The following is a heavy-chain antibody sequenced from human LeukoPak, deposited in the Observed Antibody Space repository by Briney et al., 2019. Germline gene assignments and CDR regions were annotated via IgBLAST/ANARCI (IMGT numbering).Heavy chain of an antibody. Sequence: SETLSLTCSVSGGSISNSSYYWGWIRQPPGKGLEWIGSIYYSVRTYYNPSLKSRVTISVDTSKNQFSLRLSSVTAADTAVYYCARHQEAMVRGVLYYMDVWGKGTTVTISS. CDR3: ARHQEAMVRGVLYYMDV. J-gene: IGHJ6*03. D-gene: IGHD3-10*01. CDR1: GGSISNSSYY. V-gene: IGHV4-39*01. CDR2: IYYSVRT.